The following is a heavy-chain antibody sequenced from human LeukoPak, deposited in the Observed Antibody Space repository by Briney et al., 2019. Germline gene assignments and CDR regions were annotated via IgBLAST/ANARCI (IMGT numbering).Heavy chain of an antibody. D-gene: IGHD3-10*01. J-gene: IGHJ6*02. CDR2: IWYDGSNK. CDR1: GFTFSSYG. V-gene: IGHV3-33*08. Sequence: GGSLRLSCAASGFTFSSYGMHWVCQAPGKGLEWVAVIWYDGSNKYYADSVKGRFTISRDNSKNTLYLQMNSLRAEDTAVYYCAREGGFGELLLRYYYYGMDVWGQGTTVTVSS. CDR3: AREGGFGELLLRYYYYGMDV.